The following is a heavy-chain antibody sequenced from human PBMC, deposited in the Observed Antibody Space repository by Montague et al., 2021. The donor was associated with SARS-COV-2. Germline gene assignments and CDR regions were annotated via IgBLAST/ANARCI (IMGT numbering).Heavy chain of an antibody. Sequence: SETLSLTCTVTGGSISSYYWSWTRQPPGKGLEWIGYLYYSGSTNYNPSLKSRVTISVDTSKNQFSLRLNSVTAADTAVYYCARHPPGYRYFYYVDVWGKGTTVTVSS. D-gene: IGHD1-1*01. CDR3: ARHPPGYRYFYYVDV. J-gene: IGHJ6*03. CDR1: GGSISSYY. CDR2: LYYSGST. V-gene: IGHV4-59*01.